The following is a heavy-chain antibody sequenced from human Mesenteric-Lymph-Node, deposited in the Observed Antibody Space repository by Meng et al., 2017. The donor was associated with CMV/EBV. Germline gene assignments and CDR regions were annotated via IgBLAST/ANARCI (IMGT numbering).Heavy chain of an antibody. CDR1: GFTFSDYY. CDR3: AREVYYYDSSGYPAGAFDI. CDR2: ISSSGSTI. D-gene: IGHD3-22*01. Sequence: GGSLRLSCAASGFTFSDYYMSWIRQAPGKGLEWVSYISSSGSTIYYADSVKGRFTISRDNAKNSLYLQMNSLRAEDTAVYYCAREVYYYDSSGYPAGAFDIWGQGTMVTVSS. J-gene: IGHJ3*02. V-gene: IGHV3-11*04.